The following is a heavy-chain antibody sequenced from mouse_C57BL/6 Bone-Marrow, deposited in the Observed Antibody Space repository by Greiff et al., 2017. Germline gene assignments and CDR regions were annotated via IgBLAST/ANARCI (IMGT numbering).Heavy chain of an antibody. D-gene: IGHD2-1*01. J-gene: IGHJ1*03. CDR1: GFTFNTYA. Sequence: EVKLMESGRGLVQPKGSLKLSCAASGFTFNTYALHWFRRASGKGLEWGARIRSKSSNYATYYAASVKNRFTISRDDSHSMLYLQMNNLKTEDTTMYYWVRKAYGNYGGNFDVGGTGTTVTASS. CDR3: VRKAYGNYGGNFDV. CDR2: IRSKSSNYAT. V-gene: IGHV10-3*01.